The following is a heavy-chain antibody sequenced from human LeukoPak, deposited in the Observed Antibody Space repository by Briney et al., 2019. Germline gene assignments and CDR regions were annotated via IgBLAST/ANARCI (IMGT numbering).Heavy chain of an antibody. Sequence: ASVKVSCKASGGTFSSFDISWVRHVPGQGLEWMGGIIPTFATAKYAQKFQGRVTITADESTSSAYLELSGLRSEDTAVYYCARAVIAARPRKEYYFDYWGQGTLVTVSS. J-gene: IGHJ4*02. D-gene: IGHD6-6*01. CDR2: IIPTFATA. CDR3: ARAVIAARPRKEYYFDY. CDR1: GGTFSSFD. V-gene: IGHV1-69*13.